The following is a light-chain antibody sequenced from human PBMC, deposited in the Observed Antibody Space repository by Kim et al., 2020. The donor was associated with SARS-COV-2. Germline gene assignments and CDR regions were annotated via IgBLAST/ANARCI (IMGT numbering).Light chain of an antibody. V-gene: IGLV3-1*01. CDR3: QAWDSSTKGV. Sequence: VSPGQTASITCSGDKLCDNYVCWYQQKPGQSPVLVIYQDTKRPSGIPERFSGSNSGNTATLTISGTQAMDEADYYCQAWDSSTKGVFGGGTKLTVL. CDR1: KLCDNY. CDR2: QDT. J-gene: IGLJ3*02.